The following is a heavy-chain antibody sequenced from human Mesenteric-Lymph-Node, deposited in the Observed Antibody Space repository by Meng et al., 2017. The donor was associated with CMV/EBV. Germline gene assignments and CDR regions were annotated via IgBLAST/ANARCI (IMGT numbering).Heavy chain of an antibody. CDR2: IKSNTDGGTT. D-gene: IGHD1-26*01. Sequence: GGSLRLSCAASGITFSNAWLSWARQAPGKGLEWVGRIKSNTDGGTTDYAAPVKGRFTISRDDSIDTLYLQMNSLKTEDTAMYFCTTRYRYSSYWGQGTPVTVSS. V-gene: IGHV3-15*01. J-gene: IGHJ4*02. CDR1: GITFSNAW. CDR3: TTRYRYSSY.